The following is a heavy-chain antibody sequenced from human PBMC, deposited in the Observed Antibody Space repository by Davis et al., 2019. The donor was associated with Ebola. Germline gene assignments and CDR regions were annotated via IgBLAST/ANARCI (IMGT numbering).Heavy chain of an antibody. D-gene: IGHD6-19*01. CDR3: ARGPSVAGLDY. V-gene: IGHV4-59*11. CDR2: IYYSGST. CDR1: GGSFSGHY. J-gene: IGHJ4*02. Sequence: MPGGSLRLSCAVYGGSFSGHYWSWIRQPPGKGLEWIGYIYYSGSTNYNPSLKSRVTISVDTSKNQFSLKLSSVTAADTAVYYCARGPSVAGLDYWGQGTLVTVSS.